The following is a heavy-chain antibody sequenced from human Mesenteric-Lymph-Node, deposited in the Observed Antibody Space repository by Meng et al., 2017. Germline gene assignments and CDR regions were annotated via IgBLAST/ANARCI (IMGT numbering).Heavy chain of an antibody. Sequence: SVKVSCKASGGTFSSYTISWVRQAPGQGLEWMGRIIPILGIANYAQKFQGRVTITADKSTSTAYMELSSLRSEDTAVYYCARVVGATHYYYYGMDVWGQGTMVTVSS. CDR3: ARVVGATHYYYYGMDV. V-gene: IGHV1-69*02. J-gene: IGHJ6*02. D-gene: IGHD1-26*01. CDR1: GGTFSSYT. CDR2: IIPILGIA.